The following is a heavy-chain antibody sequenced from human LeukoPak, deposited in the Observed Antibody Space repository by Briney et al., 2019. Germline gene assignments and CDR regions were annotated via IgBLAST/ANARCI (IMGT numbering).Heavy chain of an antibody. CDR2: IYTSGST. J-gene: IGHJ4*02. Sequence: SSETLSLTCTVSGDSISSYYWSWIRQPAGKGLEWIGRIYTSGSTNYNPSLKSRVTISVDTSKNQFSLKLSSVTAADTAVYYCARDSRTRSGYYPDYWGQGTLVTVSS. CDR1: GDSISSYY. CDR3: ARDSRTRSGYYPDY. D-gene: IGHD3-22*01. V-gene: IGHV4-4*07.